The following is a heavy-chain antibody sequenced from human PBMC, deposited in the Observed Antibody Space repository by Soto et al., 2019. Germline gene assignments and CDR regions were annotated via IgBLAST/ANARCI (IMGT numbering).Heavy chain of an antibody. Sequence: EVQLVESGGGLVQPGGSLRLSCAASGFTFSSYWMSWVRQAPGKGLEWVANIKQDGSEKYYVDSVKGRFTISRDNAKNSLYLQMNSLRAEDTAVYYCARGIAVALYFDYYYYMDVWGKGTTVTVSS. D-gene: IGHD6-19*01. CDR3: ARGIAVALYFDYYYYMDV. J-gene: IGHJ6*03. CDR1: GFTFSSYW. CDR2: IKQDGSEK. V-gene: IGHV3-7*04.